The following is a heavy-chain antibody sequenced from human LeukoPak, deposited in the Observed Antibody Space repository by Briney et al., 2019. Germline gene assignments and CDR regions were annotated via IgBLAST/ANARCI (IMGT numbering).Heavy chain of an antibody. CDR2: ISDTGNTI. D-gene: IGHD3-22*01. CDR1: GFTFSYYE. Sequence: GGSLRLSCAASGFTFSYYEMNWVRQAPGKGVEGVSYISDTGNTIYYADSVEGRFTISRDNAMNSLSLQMNSLRADDTAVYYCARGYYSDNTGYWAPFEYWGQGTLVTVSS. V-gene: IGHV3-48*03. J-gene: IGHJ4*02. CDR3: ARGYYSDNTGYWAPFEY.